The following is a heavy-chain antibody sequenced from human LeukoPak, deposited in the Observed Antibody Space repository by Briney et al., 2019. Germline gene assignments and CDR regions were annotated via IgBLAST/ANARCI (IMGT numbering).Heavy chain of an antibody. J-gene: IGHJ4*02. CDR3: ASYEYSSSWVNYSDY. V-gene: IGHV4-38-2*01. CDR2: IYHSGST. Sequence: SETLSLTCAVSGYSISSGYYWGWIRQPPGKGLEWIGSIYHSGSTYYNPSLKSRVTISVDTSKNQFSLKLSSVTAADTAVYYCASYEYSSSWVNYSDYWGQGTLVTVSS. D-gene: IGHD6-6*01. CDR1: GYSISSGYY.